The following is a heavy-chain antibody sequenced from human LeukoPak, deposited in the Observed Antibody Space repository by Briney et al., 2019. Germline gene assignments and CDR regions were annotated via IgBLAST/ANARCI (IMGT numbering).Heavy chain of an antibody. CDR3: AREYYYGSGSYFSVVGMDV. CDR1: GYTFTSYG. V-gene: IGHV1-18*01. J-gene: IGHJ6*02. D-gene: IGHD3-10*01. Sequence: ASVKVSCKASGYTFTSYGISWVRQAPGQGLEWMGWISAYNGNTNYAQKLQGRVTMTTGTSTSTAYMELRSLRSDDTAVYYCAREYYYGSGSYFSVVGMDVWGQGTTVNVSS. CDR2: ISAYNGNT.